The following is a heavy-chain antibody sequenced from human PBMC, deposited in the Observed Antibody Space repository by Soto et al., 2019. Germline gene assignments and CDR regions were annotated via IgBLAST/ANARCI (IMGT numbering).Heavy chain of an antibody. CDR2: ISYDGSNK. Sequence: GGSLRLSCAASGFTFSSYGMHWVRQAPGKGLEWVAVISYDGSNKYYADSVKGRFTISRDNSKNTLYLQMNSLRAEDTAVYYCAKDIGGVVVAADSYGMDGWGQGTTVTV. D-gene: IGHD2-15*01. CDR1: GFTFSSYG. V-gene: IGHV3-30*18. J-gene: IGHJ6*02. CDR3: AKDIGGVVVAADSYGMDG.